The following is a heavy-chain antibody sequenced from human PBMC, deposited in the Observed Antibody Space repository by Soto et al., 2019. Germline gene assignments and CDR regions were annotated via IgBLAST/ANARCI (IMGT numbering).Heavy chain of an antibody. CDR3: ARATYYYDRSGYLYNFDY. V-gene: IGHV4-59*01. J-gene: IGHJ4*02. Sequence: QVQLQESGPGLVRPSETLSLSCTVSGGSISTYYWSWIRQPPGKGLEWIGYVYYTGTTNYNPSLESRVTISVDTSKNQFSRKLSSVTAADTAVYYCARATYYYDRSGYLYNFDYWGQGTLVTVSS. D-gene: IGHD3-22*01. CDR2: VYYTGTT. CDR1: GGSISTYY.